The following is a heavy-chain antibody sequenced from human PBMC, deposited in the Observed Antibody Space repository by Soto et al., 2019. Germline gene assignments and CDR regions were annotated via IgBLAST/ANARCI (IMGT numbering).Heavy chain of an antibody. CDR2: IDHSGYT. CDR3: ARSTSYTDSGFDS. V-gene: IGHV4-34*01. J-gene: IGHJ4*02. CDR1: GGSFSGYY. Sequence: SETLSLTCAVYGGSFSGYYWNWIRQPPGKGLEWIGEIDHSGYTNYNPSLKSRVTISVDTSKNQFSLRLTSVTAADTAVYFCARSTSYTDSGFDSWGQGTLVTVSS. D-gene: IGHD6-25*01.